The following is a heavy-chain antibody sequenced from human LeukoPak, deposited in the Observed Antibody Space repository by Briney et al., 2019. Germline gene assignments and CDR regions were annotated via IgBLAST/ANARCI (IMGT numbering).Heavy chain of an antibody. CDR3: ARGVASGSYLYYYYYMDV. V-gene: IGHV4-39*07. Sequence: SPETLSLTCTVSGGSISSSSYYWGWIRQPPGKGLEWIGSIYYSGSTYYNPSLKSRVTISVDTSKNQFSLKLSSVTAADTAVYYCARGVASGSYLYYYYYMDVWGKGTTVTVSS. CDR2: IYYSGST. CDR1: GGSISSSSYY. D-gene: IGHD1-26*01. J-gene: IGHJ6*03.